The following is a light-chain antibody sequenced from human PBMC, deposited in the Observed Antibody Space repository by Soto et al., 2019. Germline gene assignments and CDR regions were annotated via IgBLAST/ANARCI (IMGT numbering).Light chain of an antibody. CDR2: KVS. V-gene: IGKV2-30*02. CDR3: MQGTHWPIT. J-gene: IGKJ5*01. CDR1: QSLVHSDGIAY. Sequence: DVVMTQSPLSLPVTLGQPASISCRSNQSLVHSDGIAYFSWFQQRPGRSPRRLIYKVSNRDCGDPARFSGSGSGTDCALKISRVEAEDVGVYYCMQGTHWPITVGEGTRLEIK.